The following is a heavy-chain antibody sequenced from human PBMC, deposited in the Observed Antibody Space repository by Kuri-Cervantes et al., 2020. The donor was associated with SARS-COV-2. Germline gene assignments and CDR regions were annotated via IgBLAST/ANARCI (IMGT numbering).Heavy chain of an antibody. CDR1: GFSFSDYY. D-gene: IGHD3-3*01. Sequence: GESLKISCAASGFSFSDYYMSWIRQAPGKGLEWVSYISSSSSYIYYADSVKGRFTISRDNAKNSLYLQMNSLRAGDTAVYYCARDRYYDFWSGYPRRDAFDIWGQGTMVTVSS. CDR2: ISSSSSYI. V-gene: IGHV3-11*06. CDR3: ARDRYYDFWSGYPRRDAFDI. J-gene: IGHJ3*02.